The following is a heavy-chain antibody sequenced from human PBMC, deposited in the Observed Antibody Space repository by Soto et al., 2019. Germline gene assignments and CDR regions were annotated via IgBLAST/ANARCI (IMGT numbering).Heavy chain of an antibody. J-gene: IGHJ3*02. CDR1: GFTFSSCA. CDR3: AKEYTMIVVVITAYDAFDI. CDR2: ISGSGGST. Sequence: PGGSLRLSCAASGFTFSSCAMSWVRQAPGKGLEWVSAISGSGGSTYYADSVKGRFTISRDNSKNTLYLQMNSLRAEDTAVYYCAKEYTMIVVVITAYDAFDIWGQGTMVT. D-gene: IGHD3-22*01. V-gene: IGHV3-23*01.